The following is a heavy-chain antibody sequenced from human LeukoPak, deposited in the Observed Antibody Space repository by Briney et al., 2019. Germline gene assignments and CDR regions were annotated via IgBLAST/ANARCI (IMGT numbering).Heavy chain of an antibody. D-gene: IGHD1/OR15-1a*01. J-gene: IGHJ3*02. V-gene: IGHV4-59*08. CDR2: IYSSGNT. CDR3: ARQTSGTAAFDI. Sequence: PSETLSLTCAVSGGSISSYYWSWIRQPPGKGLEWMAYIYSSGNTNYNPSFKSRVTISVDTSKNQFSLKLTSVAAADTAIYYCARQTSGTAAFDIWGQGTMVIVSS. CDR1: GGSISSYY.